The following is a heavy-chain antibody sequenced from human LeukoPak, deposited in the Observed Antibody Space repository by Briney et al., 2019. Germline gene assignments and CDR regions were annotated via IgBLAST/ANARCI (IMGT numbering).Heavy chain of an antibody. Sequence: ASVKASCKASGYTFTGYYIHRLRQAPGQGLEWMGFINPNSGGTNYAQKFQGRVTMTRDTSISTAYMELSSLTSDDTAVYYCARDLEGYHYGSGNYPQWGQGTLITVSS. CDR3: ARDLEGYHYGSGNYPQ. CDR2: INPNSGGT. V-gene: IGHV1-2*02. D-gene: IGHD3-10*01. CDR1: GYTFTGYY. J-gene: IGHJ4*02.